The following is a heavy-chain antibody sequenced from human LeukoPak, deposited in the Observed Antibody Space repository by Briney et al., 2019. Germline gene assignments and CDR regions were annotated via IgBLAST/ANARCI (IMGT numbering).Heavy chain of an antibody. J-gene: IGHJ3*01. Sequence: GGSLRLSCAASGFTFSNYYMSWNRQAPGKGLEWVSYINTIGTTIYYADSLKGRFTISRDNAKNSLSLQMDSLRAEDTAVCYCARGDFGRYAFDFWGQGTMVTVSS. D-gene: IGHD2/OR15-2a*01. V-gene: IGHV3-11*01. CDR2: INTIGTTI. CDR1: GFTFSNYY. CDR3: ARGDFGRYAFDF.